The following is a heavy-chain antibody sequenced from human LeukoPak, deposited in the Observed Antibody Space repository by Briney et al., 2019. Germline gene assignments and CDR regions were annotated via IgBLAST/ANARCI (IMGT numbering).Heavy chain of an antibody. CDR2: ISYDGSNK. CDR3: ARVNSDNDDYVWGSYRRYYYYYMDV. Sequence: GRSLRLSCAASGFTFSSYAMHWVRQAPGKGLEWVAVISYDGSNKYYADSVKGRFTISRDNSKNTLYLQMNSLRAEDTAVYYCARVNSDNDDYVWGSYRRYYYYYMDVWGKGTTVTVSS. CDR1: GFTFSSYA. J-gene: IGHJ6*03. V-gene: IGHV3-30*04. D-gene: IGHD3-16*02.